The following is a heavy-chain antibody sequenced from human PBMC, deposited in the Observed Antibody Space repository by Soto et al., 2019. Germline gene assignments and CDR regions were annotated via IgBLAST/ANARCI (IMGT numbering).Heavy chain of an antibody. CDR1: GFSISDHY. V-gene: IGHV3-72*01. Sequence: EVQVVESGGGLVQPGGSLRLSCAGSGFSISDHYMDWVRQAPGKGLEWIGRSRIRPRKYTTEYAASVKGRFSISRDDSQNLLYIEMNSLKIEDTALYYCVRVSAAVSNAFDIWGQGTVVTVSS. D-gene: IGHD6-13*01. CDR2: SRIRPRKYTT. J-gene: IGHJ3*02. CDR3: VRVSAAVSNAFDI.